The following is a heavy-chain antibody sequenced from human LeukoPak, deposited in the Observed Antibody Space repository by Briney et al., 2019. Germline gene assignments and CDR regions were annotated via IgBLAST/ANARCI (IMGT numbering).Heavy chain of an antibody. CDR2: IRGDGSVN. D-gene: IGHD3-22*01. V-gene: IGHV3-7*01. CDR1: GFTFSKYW. CDR3: SRDANYYDSSRHYFDAFDI. Sequence: GGSLRLSCAASGFTFSKYWMTWVRQAPGKGLEWVANIRGDGSVNYLLDSVKGRFTISRDNVKNSLSLEMNNLIAEDTAVYSCSRDANYYDSSRHYFDAFDIWGQGTMVTVSS. J-gene: IGHJ3*02.